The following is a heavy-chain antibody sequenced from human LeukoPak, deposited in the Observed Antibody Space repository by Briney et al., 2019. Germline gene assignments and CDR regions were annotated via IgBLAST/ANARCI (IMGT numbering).Heavy chain of an antibody. CDR1: GFTFSSYW. CDR2: INQDANNK. CDR3: TRILGTDEGAYY. J-gene: IGHJ4*02. D-gene: IGHD1-7*01. Sequence: GGSLRLSCAASGFTFSSYWMTWVRQAPGKGLEWVANINQDANNKNYTESVKGRFTISRDNANNSLYLQMNSLSAEDTAVYYCTRILGTDEGAYYWGQGTLVTASS. V-gene: IGHV3-7*01.